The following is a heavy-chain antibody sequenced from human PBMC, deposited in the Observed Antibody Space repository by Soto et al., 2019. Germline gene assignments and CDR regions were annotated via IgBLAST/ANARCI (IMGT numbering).Heavy chain of an antibody. V-gene: IGHV3-30*18. D-gene: IGHD6-25*01. CDR2: ISYDGSKK. Sequence: QEQLVESGGGVVQPGMSLRLACEASGFSFSAYCMHWGRKAPGKGLEWVAVISYDGSKKYDGDSVKGRFTISRDNSKKMLYLEMTRLRGEDTAVYYGAKELEEQRDELYYGVDVWGQGTTVIVSS. CDR1: GFSFSAYC. CDR3: AKELEEQRDELYYGVDV. J-gene: IGHJ6*02.